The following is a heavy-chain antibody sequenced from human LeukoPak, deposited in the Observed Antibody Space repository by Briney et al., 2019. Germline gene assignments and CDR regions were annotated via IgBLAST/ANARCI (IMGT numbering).Heavy chain of an antibody. CDR1: GDSISGYY. CDR3: ARETRQGSDF. CDR2: IYTSGTTNYNT. V-gene: IGHV4-4*07. Sequence: PSETLSLTCTVSGDSISGYYWSWIRQPAGKGLEWIGRIYTSGTTNYNTNYNPSLKSRVTMSVDTSKNQLSLSLSSVTAADTAVYYCARETRQGSDFWGQGTLVTVSS. J-gene: IGHJ4*02. D-gene: IGHD1-7*01.